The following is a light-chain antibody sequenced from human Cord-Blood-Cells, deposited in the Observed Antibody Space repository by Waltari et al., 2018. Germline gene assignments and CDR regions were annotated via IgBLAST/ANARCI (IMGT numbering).Light chain of an antibody. J-gene: IGKJ2*01. V-gene: IGKV1-39*01. CDR1: QSISSY. Sequence: IQMTQSPSSLSASVGDRVTITCRASQSISSYLNWYQQKPGKAPKLLIYAASSLQSGVPSRFSGSGSGTEFTLTISSLQPEDFATYYCQQSYSTPMYTFGQGTKLEIK. CDR3: QQSYSTPMYT. CDR2: AAS.